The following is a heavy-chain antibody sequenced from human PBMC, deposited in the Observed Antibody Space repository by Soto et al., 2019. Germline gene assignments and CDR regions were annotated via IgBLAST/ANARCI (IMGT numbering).Heavy chain of an antibody. CDR1: GDSISRNGYF. CDR2: IYYDGRS. J-gene: IGHJ6*02. CDR3: ARGTMLRGPGYYYAMDV. V-gene: IGHV4-31*03. D-gene: IGHD3-10*01. Sequence: SETLSLTCSVSGDSISRNGYFWTWIRQHPGKGLEWIGYIYYDGRSYYTSSLKSRVIISVDTSKNQFSLNLTAVTAADTAVYYCARGTMLRGPGYYYAMDVWGQGTTVTVSS.